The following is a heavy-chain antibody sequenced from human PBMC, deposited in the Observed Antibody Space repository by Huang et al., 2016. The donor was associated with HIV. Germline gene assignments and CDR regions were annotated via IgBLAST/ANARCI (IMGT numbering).Heavy chain of an antibody. D-gene: IGHD3-10*01. CDR1: GDSMNSSY. J-gene: IGHJ4*02. Sequence: QVHLRESGPGLVKPSETLSFSCSVSGDSMNSSYWNWVRQPPGKGLEWIGHGYVNGNTNYNPSLRSRVTISVDTSKKQFYLKLNSVTAGDTAVYYCARRGVAAKHFDFWGQGIVVTVSS. CDR3: ARRGVAAKHFDF. V-gene: IGHV4-59*13. CDR2: GYVNGNT.